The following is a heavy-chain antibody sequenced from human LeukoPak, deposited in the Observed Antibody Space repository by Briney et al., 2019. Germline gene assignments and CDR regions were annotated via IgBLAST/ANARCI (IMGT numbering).Heavy chain of an antibody. Sequence: PSETLSLTCTVSGDSISSNSYYWGWIRQPPGKGLEWIGYIYTSRSTNYNPSLKSRVTISVDTSKNQFSLKLSSVTAADTAVYYCARRRSSRFGNWFDPWGQGTLVTVSS. V-gene: IGHV4-61*05. CDR1: GDSISSNSYY. CDR2: IYTSRST. CDR3: ARRRSSRFGNWFDP. J-gene: IGHJ5*02. D-gene: IGHD3-10*01.